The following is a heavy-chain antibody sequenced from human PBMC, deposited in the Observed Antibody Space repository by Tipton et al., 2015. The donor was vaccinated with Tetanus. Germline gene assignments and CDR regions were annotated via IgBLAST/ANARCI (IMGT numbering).Heavy chain of an antibody. D-gene: IGHD3-9*01. CDR2: IYPGDSDT. CDR3: AKGDPGNFDS. V-gene: IGHV5-51*01. CDR1: GYRFSSYW. Sequence: QSGAEVKRPGESLRISCKASGYRFSSYWIAWVRQMPGKGLEWVGLIYPGDSDTKISPSFRGQVTFSVDKSITTAYLQWSSLKASDTAIYYCAKGDPGNFDSWGQGTQVIVSS. J-gene: IGHJ4*02.